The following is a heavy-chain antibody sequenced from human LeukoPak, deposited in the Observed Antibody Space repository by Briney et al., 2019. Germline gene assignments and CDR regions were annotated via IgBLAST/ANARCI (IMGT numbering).Heavy chain of an antibody. CDR1: GGSISSSSYY. CDR2: IYYSGST. D-gene: IGHD5-18*01. CDR3: ARPGYSYATPHYYYMDV. J-gene: IGHJ6*03. V-gene: IGHV4-39*01. Sequence: SETLSLTCTVSGGSISSSSYYWGWIRQPPGKGLEWIGSIYYSGSTYYHPSLKSRVTISVDTFKNQFSLKLSTVSAADTAVYYCARPGYSYATPHYYYMDVWGKGTTVTVSS.